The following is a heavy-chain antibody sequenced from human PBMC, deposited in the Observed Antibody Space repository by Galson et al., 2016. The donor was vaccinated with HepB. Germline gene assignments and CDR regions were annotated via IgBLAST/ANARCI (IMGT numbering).Heavy chain of an antibody. CDR3: ARGDPLTETVNSDIHNSFDV. D-gene: IGHD5-24*01. V-gene: IGHV3-48*03. CDR1: GFDFRNYE. Sequence: SLRLSCAGSGFDFRNYEMNWVRQAPGRGLEFIAYINPRDIDIHYAVSVKGRFSVARDDAKASVFLHMNSLRVEDTVQYFCARGDPLTETVNSDIHNSFDVWGQGTMVTVS. J-gene: IGHJ3*01. CDR2: INPRDIDI.